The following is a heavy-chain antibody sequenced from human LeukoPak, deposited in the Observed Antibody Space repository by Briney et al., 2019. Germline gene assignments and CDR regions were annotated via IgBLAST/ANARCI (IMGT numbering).Heavy chain of an antibody. Sequence: SETLSLTCTVSGGSISSYYWSWIRQPPGKGLEGIGYIYYSGSTNYNPSLKSRVTISVDTSKNQFSLKLSSVTAADTAVYYCARHQTTANLFDYWGQGTLVTVSS. CDR1: GGSISSYY. CDR2: IYYSGST. V-gene: IGHV4-59*08. D-gene: IGHD1-14*01. J-gene: IGHJ4*02. CDR3: ARHQTTANLFDY.